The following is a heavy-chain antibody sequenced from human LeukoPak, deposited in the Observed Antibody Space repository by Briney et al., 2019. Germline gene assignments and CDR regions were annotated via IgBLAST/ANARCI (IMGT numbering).Heavy chain of an antibody. Sequence: GGSLRLSCAASGFTFSSYAMHWVRQAPGKGLEWVAVISCDGSNRYYADSVKGRFTISRDNSKNTPYLQMNSLRAEDTAVYYCARDRSPYCGGDCYPGYWGQGTLVTVSS. CDR2: ISCDGSNR. CDR3: ARDRSPYCGGDCYPGY. J-gene: IGHJ4*02. CDR1: GFTFSSYA. D-gene: IGHD2-21*02. V-gene: IGHV3-30-3*01.